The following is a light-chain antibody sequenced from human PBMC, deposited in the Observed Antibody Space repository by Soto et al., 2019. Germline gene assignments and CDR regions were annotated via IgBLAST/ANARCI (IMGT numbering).Light chain of an antibody. J-gene: IGLJ2*01. CDR1: SSNIGNNY. Sequence: QSVLTQPPSVSAAPGQKVTISCSGSSSNIGNNYVSWYQQVPGTAPKLLIYDNNKRPSGIPDRFSGSKSGTSATLGITGLQTGDEADDYCGTWNSSLSAGVVFGGGTKLTVL. V-gene: IGLV1-51*01. CDR2: DNN. CDR3: GTWNSSLSAGVV.